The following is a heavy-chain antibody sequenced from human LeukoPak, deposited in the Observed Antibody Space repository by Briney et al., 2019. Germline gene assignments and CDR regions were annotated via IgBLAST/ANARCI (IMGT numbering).Heavy chain of an antibody. CDR3: ARSSGDGSGFFDY. CDR2: IYHSGST. D-gene: IGHD6-19*01. V-gene: IGHV4-4*02. CDR1: GGSISSSNW. J-gene: IGHJ4*02. Sequence: SETLSLTCAVSGGSISSSNWWSWVRQPPGKGLEWIGEIYHSGSTNYNPSLKSRVTISVDKSKNQFSLKLSSVTAADTAVYYCARSSGDGSGFFDYWGQGTLVTVSS.